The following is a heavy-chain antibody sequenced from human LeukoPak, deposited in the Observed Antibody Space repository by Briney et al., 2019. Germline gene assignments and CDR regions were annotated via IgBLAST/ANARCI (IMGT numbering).Heavy chain of an antibody. D-gene: IGHD3-22*01. J-gene: IGHJ3*01. CDR2: IFHSGTI. CDR1: GYSISSGYY. CDR3: ARMGISYYYDSSTYYPAAFDV. Sequence: PSETLSLTCAVSGYSISSGYYWGWIRQSPGTGLEWIETIFHSGTIYYNPSLKSRVALSVDTSENQLSLKLNSVTAADTALYYCARMGISYYYDSSTYYPAAFDVWGQGTMVSVSS. V-gene: IGHV4-38-2*01.